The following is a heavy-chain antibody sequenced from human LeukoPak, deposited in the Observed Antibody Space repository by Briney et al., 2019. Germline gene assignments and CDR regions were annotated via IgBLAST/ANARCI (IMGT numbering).Heavy chain of an antibody. D-gene: IGHD5-24*01. CDR1: GGSVNSGTYY. V-gene: IGHV4-30-2*01. CDR3: ARERRDGSYYFDY. J-gene: IGHJ4*02. Sequence: SETLSLTCSVSGGSVNSGTYYWSWIRQPPGKGLEWIGYIYHSGSTYYNPSLKSRVTISVDRSKNQFSLKLSSVTAADTAVYYCARERRDGSYYFDYWGQGTLVTVSS. CDR2: IYHSGST.